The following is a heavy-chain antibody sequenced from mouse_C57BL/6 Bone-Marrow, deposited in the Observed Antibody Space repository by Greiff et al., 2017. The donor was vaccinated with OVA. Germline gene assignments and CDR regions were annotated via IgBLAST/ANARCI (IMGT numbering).Heavy chain of an antibody. Sequence: VMLVESGAELVRPGTSVKMSCKASGYTFTNYWIGWAKQRPGHGLEWIGDIYPGGGYTNYNEKFKGKATLTADKSSSTAYMQFSSLTSEDSAIYYCARGRMGRFDYWGQGTTLTVSS. J-gene: IGHJ2*01. CDR3: ARGRMGRFDY. CDR1: GYTFTNYW. V-gene: IGHV1-63*01. D-gene: IGHD2-3*01. CDR2: IYPGGGYT.